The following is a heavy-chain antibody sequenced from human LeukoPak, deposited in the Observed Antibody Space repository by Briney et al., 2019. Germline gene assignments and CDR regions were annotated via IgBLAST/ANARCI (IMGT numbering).Heavy chain of an antibody. Sequence: SETLSLTCTVSGGSISSYYWNWIRHPPGKGLEWIVYIYYSGSTNYSPSLKSRVTISVDTSKNQFSLKLSSVTAADTAVYYCARGADSSGYYSIFYFDYWGQGTLVTVSS. D-gene: IGHD3-22*01. V-gene: IGHV4-59*01. CDR1: GGSISSYY. CDR3: ARGADSSGYYSIFYFDY. CDR2: IYYSGST. J-gene: IGHJ4*02.